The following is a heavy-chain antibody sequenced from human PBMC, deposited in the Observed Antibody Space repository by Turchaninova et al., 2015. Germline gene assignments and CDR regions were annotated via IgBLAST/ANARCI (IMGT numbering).Heavy chain of an antibody. Sequence: EVQLAESGGDVVQPGGCLRLSCSASGFTFSRYAMHWVRQAPGKGLEYLSSIGRNGCDTYYAESVQDRFTISRDNSKNTVYLQMNSLTSNDTAFYFCVRKELYGRSDCFDHWGPGTLVTVSS. CDR1: GFTFSRYA. CDR3: VRKELYGRSDCFDH. CDR2: IGRNGCDT. D-gene: IGHD2-8*01. J-gene: IGHJ4*02. V-gene: IGHV3-64D*06.